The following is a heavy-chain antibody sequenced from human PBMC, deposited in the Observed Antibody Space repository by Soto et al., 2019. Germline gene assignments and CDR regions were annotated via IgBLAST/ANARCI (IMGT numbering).Heavy chain of an antibody. CDR1: GGSIISYY. V-gene: IGHV4-59*08. Sequence: SETLPLTCTVSGGSIISYYWSWIRQPPGKGLEWIGYIYYSGSTNYNPSLKSRVTISVDTSKNQFSLKLSSVTAADTAVYYCARGVRYDILTGYYNLFDYWGQGTLVTVAS. CDR2: IYYSGST. J-gene: IGHJ4*02. D-gene: IGHD3-9*01. CDR3: ARGVRYDILTGYYNLFDY.